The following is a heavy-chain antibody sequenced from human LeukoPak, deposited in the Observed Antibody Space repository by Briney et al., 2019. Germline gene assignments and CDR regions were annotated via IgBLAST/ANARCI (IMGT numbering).Heavy chain of an antibody. J-gene: IGHJ4*02. CDR3: ARDSSGSYPLLFDY. CDR1: GGSISSGDFY. D-gene: IGHD1-26*01. V-gene: IGHV4-30-4*08. Sequence: SEALSLTCTVSGGSISSGDFYWSWTRHPPGNGLERIGYIYYSGSTYYNPSLKSRVTISVYTSKNQFSLKLSSVTAADTAVYYCARDSSGSYPLLFDYWGQGTLVTVSS. CDR2: IYYSGST.